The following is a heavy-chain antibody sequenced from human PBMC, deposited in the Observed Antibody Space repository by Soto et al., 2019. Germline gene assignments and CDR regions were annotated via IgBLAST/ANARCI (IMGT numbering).Heavy chain of an antibody. J-gene: IGHJ3*02. CDR1: GGSVTSGTSY. V-gene: IGHV4-61*01. Sequence: QVQLQESGPGLVKPSETLSLTCTVSGGSVTSGTSYWSWIRQPPGKRLEWIGYIYHSGSTSYNPSHKSRVTISVDTSKNQFSLKLSSVTAADTAVYYCARDDYGDLRALDAFDIWGQGTMVTVSS. CDR3: ARDDYGDLRALDAFDI. CDR2: IYHSGST. D-gene: IGHD4-17*01.